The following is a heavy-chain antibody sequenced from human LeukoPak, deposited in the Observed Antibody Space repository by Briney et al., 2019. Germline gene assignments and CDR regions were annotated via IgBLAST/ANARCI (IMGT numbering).Heavy chain of an antibody. CDR2: LLPISGSA. CDR3: ARERITRLRGPFEV. D-gene: IGHD3-10*01. J-gene: IGHJ3*01. Sequence: SVKVSCKASGGTLSGYGLSWVRQAPEQGLEWMGGLLPISGSANYAQKLQDRLTITADESTATAYMELSSLRSEDTAIYYCARERITRLRGPFEVWGQGTAVTVSS. V-gene: IGHV1-69*01. CDR1: GGTLSGYG.